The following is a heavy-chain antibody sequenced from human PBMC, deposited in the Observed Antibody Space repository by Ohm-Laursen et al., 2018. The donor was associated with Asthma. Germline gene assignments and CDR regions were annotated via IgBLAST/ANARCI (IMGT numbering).Heavy chain of an antibody. CDR1: GFTFSSYG. V-gene: IGHV3-30*03. Sequence: RSLRLPCAASGFTFSSYGMHWVRQAPGKGLEWVAVGGSYYDGGLKYYADSVNGRFTVSRDDSKNTLYLQMNSLRPDDTAVYYCARDVMEWYLPAFDFWGQGTLVTVSS. D-gene: IGHD3-3*01. CDR2: GGSYYDGGLK. CDR3: ARDVMEWYLPAFDF. J-gene: IGHJ4*02.